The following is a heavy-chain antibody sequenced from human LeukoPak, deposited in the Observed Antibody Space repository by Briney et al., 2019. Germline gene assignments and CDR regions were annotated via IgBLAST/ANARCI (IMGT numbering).Heavy chain of an antibody. CDR1: GFTFSSYA. D-gene: IGHD1-7*01. V-gene: IGHV3-7*01. J-gene: IGHJ4*02. CDR2: IKQDGSEK. CDR3: ARRGTLDY. Sequence: GGSLRLSCAASGFTFSSYAMSWVRQAPGKGLEWVANIKQDGSEKYYVDSVKGRFTISRDNAKNSLYLQINSLRAEDTAVYYCARRGTLDYWGQGTLVTASS.